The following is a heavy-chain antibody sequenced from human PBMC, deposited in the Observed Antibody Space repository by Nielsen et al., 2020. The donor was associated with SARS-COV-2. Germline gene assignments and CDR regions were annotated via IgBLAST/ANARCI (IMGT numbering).Heavy chain of an antibody. CDR3: ARGSGYYRGNFDF. CDR1: DGSVSSGSYY. V-gene: IGHV4-61*01. J-gene: IGHJ4*02. Sequence: SETLSLTCTVSDGSVSSGSYYWSWIRQPPGKGLEWLGYIYYSGSTDYNPSLKGPVTISVDTSKNQFSLKLTSVTTADTAVYYCARGSGYYRGNFDFWGQGTLVTVSS. D-gene: IGHD3-3*01. CDR2: IYYSGST.